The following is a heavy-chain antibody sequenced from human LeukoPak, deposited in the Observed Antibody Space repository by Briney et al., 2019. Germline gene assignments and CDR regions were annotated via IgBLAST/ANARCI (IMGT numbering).Heavy chain of an antibody. J-gene: IGHJ4*02. D-gene: IGHD3-22*01. CDR2: IRSNAYGGAT. CDR1: GFNFNNAW. V-gene: IGHV3-15*07. CDR3: TRSSNRDDSSDFDF. Sequence: GGSLRLSCAASGFNFNNAWMNWVRQAPGKGLEWVGRIRSNAYGGATESAAPVTGRFTISRDDSENTLYLQMNSLKIEDKAVYYCTRSSNRDDSSDFDFWGQGTLVTVSS.